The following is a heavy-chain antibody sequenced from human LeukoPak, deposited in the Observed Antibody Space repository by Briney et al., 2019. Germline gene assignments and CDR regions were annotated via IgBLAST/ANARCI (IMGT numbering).Heavy chain of an antibody. CDR1: GGSISSSSYY. J-gene: IGHJ4*02. CDR3: AAAYCGGDCYSDFDY. V-gene: IGHV4-39*01. CDR2: IYYSRST. Sequence: SETLSLTCTVSGGSISSSSYYWGWIRQPPGKGLEWIGSIYYSRSTYYNPSLKSRVTISVDTSKNQFSLKLSSVTAADTAVYYCAAAYCGGDCYSDFDYWGQGTLVTVSS. D-gene: IGHD2-21*02.